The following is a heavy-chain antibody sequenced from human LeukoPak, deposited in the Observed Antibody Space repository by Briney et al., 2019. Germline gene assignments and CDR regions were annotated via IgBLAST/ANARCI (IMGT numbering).Heavy chain of an antibody. D-gene: IGHD3-22*01. V-gene: IGHV3-48*03. Sequence: PGGSLRLSCAASGFTFSSYEMNWVRQAPGKGLEWVSYISSSGSTIYYADSVKGRFTISRDNNKNSLYLQMNSLRVEDTALYFCAKASSYDSRAYYDYWGLGTLVTVSS. CDR2: ISSSGSTI. CDR1: GFTFSSYE. J-gene: IGHJ4*02. CDR3: AKASSYDSRAYYDY.